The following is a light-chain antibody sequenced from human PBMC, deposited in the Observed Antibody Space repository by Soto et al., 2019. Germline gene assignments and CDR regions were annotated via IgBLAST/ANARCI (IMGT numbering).Light chain of an antibody. CDR3: QSYDSSLSGSGVV. V-gene: IGLV1-40*01. Sequence: QSVLTQPPSVSGAPGQRVTISCTGSSSNIGAGYDVHWYQQLPGTAPKRLIYGNSNRPSGVPDRFSGSKSGPSASLAITGLQAEDEADYYCQSYDSSLSGSGVVFGGGTKLTVL. CDR2: GNS. J-gene: IGLJ2*01. CDR1: SSNIGAGYD.